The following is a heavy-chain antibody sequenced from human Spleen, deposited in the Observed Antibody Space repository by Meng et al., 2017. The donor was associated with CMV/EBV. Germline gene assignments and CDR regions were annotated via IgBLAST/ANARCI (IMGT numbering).Heavy chain of an antibody. CDR3: ARDPAGNLGPIDS. J-gene: IGHJ4*02. V-gene: IGHV1-18*01. CDR1: GYTFNTYG. Sequence: KASGYTFNTYGISWVRQAPGQGLEWLGWISPYDGHTNYAQILQGRVTMTTVASTSTAYMELRSLRSDDTAVYFCARDPAGNLGPIDSWGQGTLVTVSS. CDR2: ISPYDGHT. D-gene: IGHD6-19*01.